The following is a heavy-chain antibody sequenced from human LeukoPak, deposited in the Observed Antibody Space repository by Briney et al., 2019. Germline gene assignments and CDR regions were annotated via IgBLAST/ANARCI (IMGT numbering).Heavy chain of an antibody. V-gene: IGHV3-53*01. CDR1: GFTVSSNS. D-gene: IGHD6-19*01. Sequence: GGSLRLSCTVSGFTVSSNSMSWVRQAPGKGLEWVSFIYSDNTHYSDSVKGRFTISRDNSKNTLYLQMNSLRAEDTAVYYCARTPIPNQWLVHYFDYWGQGTLVTVSS. CDR3: ARTPIPNQWLVHYFDY. CDR2: IYSDNT. J-gene: IGHJ4*02.